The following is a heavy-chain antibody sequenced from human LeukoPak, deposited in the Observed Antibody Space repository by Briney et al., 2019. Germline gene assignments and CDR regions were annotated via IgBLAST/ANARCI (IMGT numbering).Heavy chain of an antibody. CDR3: ARDSYYYDSSGYSHRAFDY. D-gene: IGHD3-22*01. V-gene: IGHV4-59*01. CDR2: IYYSGST. CDR1: GFTFSSYW. J-gene: IGHJ4*02. Sequence: GSLRLSCAASGFTFSSYWMSWIRQPPGKGLKWIGYIYYSGSTNYNPSLKSRVTISVDTSKNQFSLKLSSVTAADTAVYYCARDSYYYDSSGYSHRAFDYWGQGTLVTVSS.